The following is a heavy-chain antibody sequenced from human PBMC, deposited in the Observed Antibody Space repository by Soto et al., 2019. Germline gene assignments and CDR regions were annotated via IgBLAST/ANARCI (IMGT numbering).Heavy chain of an antibody. CDR2: IIPIFGTA. CDR3: ARYDSSGYYYLGGPWFDP. CDR1: GGTFSSYA. D-gene: IGHD3-22*01. Sequence: ASVKVSCKASGGTFSSYAISWVRQAPGQGLEWMGGIIPIFGTANYAQKFQGRVTITADESTSTAYMELSSLRSEDTAVYYCARYDSSGYYYLGGPWFDPWGQGTLVTVSS. J-gene: IGHJ5*02. V-gene: IGHV1-69*13.